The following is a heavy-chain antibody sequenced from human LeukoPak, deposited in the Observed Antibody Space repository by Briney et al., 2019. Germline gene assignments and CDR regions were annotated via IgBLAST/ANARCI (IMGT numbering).Heavy chain of an antibody. V-gene: IGHV3-7*03. Sequence: GGSXRLSCAASGFTFSNYWMNWVRQAPGKGLEWVAKIKEAGSEKHYVDSVKGRLTISRDNAKNSLYLQMNSLRAEDTAVYYCAKSAFPGSSWYYFDYWGQGTLVTVSS. D-gene: IGHD6-13*01. CDR3: AKSAFPGSSWYYFDY. CDR2: IKEAGSEK. CDR1: GFTFSNYW. J-gene: IGHJ4*02.